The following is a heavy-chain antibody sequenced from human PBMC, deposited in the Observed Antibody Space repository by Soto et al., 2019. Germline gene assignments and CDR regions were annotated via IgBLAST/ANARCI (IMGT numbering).Heavy chain of an antibody. CDR3: ARDTYDSSATDPDAFDI. CDR1: GFTFSSYG. J-gene: IGHJ3*02. V-gene: IGHV3-33*01. D-gene: IGHD3-22*01. Sequence: PGGSPRLSCAASGFTFSSYGMDWVRQDPGKGLEWVAVIWYDGSNKYYADSVKGRFTISRDNSKNTLYLQMNSLRAEDTAVYYCARDTYDSSATDPDAFDIWGQGTIVTVSS. CDR2: IWYDGSNK.